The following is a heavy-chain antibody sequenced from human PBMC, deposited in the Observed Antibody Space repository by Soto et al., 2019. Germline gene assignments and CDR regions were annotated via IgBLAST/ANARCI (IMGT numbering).Heavy chain of an antibody. D-gene: IGHD1-20*01. CDR2: ISSRSNTI. J-gene: IGHJ4*02. V-gene: IGHV3-48*02. CDR1: GFIFSDYS. CDR3: APPFNWNTFY. Sequence: GGSVRLSCAASGFIFSDYSMNWVRQAPGKGLEWVSYISSRSNTIYYADSVKGRFTISRDNAKNSLYLQLNSLRHEATAVYYCAPPFNWNTFYWGRAILVTVSS.